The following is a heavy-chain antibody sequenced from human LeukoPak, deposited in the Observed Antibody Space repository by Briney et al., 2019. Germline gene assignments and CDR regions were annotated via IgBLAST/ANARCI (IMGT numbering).Heavy chain of an antibody. CDR3: ARLFYGAARPYDY. Sequence: SETLSLTCTVSGGSISSYYWNWIRQPPGKGLEWIGYTHHSGNTLYNPSLKSRVTTSVDTSKNQFSLSLSSVTAADTAVYYCARLFYGAARPYDYWGQGTLVTVSS. J-gene: IGHJ4*02. D-gene: IGHD6-6*01. V-gene: IGHV4-59*08. CDR2: THHSGNT. CDR1: GGSISSYY.